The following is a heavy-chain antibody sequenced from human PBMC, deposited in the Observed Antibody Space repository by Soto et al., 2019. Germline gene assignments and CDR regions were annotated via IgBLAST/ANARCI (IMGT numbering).Heavy chain of an antibody. V-gene: IGHV1-2*02. J-gene: IGHJ3*01. CDR2: INPKSGDI. D-gene: IGHD1-1*01. Sequence: QAHLVQSAAEVKKPGASVKVSCKASGYTFTAYYIHWVRQAPGQGLEWMGWINPKSGDIIYAQSFQGRVTMTTDTSINAAYMELSSLRSDDAAVYYCTRVLIGVTTHEAFDVWGQGTMVTVSS. CDR3: TRVLIGVTTHEAFDV. CDR1: GYTFTAYY.